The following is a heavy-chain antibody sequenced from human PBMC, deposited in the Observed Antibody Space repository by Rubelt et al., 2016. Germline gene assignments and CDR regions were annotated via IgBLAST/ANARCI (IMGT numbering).Heavy chain of an antibody. J-gene: IGHJ6*02. CDR3: ARDSVASAYYYGMDV. CDR2: IYCSGTT. V-gene: IGHV4-39*07. Sequence: QLQLQESGPGLVKPSETLSLTCTVSGASISDSIYYWGWIRQPPGKGLEWIGSIYCSGTTYYNPSLKSRLTISVDTSRTQFFLKLTSVTAADTAIYYCARDSVASAYYYGMDVWGQGTTVTVSS. CDR1: GASISDSIYY.